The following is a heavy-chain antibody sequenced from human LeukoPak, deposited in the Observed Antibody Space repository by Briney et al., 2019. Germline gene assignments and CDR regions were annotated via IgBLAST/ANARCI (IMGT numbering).Heavy chain of an antibody. CDR1: GFTFSSYG. J-gene: IGHJ5*02. CDR2: IGDSRGST. Sequence: GGSLRLSCAASGFTFSSYGMSWVRQAPGKGLEWVSSIGDSRGSTYYADSVKGRFTISRDNSKNTLYLQMNSLRAEDTAVYYCAKPPAGPEYSSSWKFGYNWFDPWGQGTLVTVSS. CDR3: AKPPAGPEYSSSWKFGYNWFDP. V-gene: IGHV3-23*01. D-gene: IGHD6-13*01.